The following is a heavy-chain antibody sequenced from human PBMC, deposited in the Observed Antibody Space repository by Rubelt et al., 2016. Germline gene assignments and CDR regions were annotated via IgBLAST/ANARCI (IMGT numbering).Heavy chain of an antibody. CDR3: ARGATVTTLIDDY. D-gene: IGHD4-17*01. J-gene: IGHJ4*02. Sequence: GSIYYSGSTYYNPSLKSRVTISVDTSKNQFSLKLSSVTAADTAVYYCARGATVTTLIDDYWGQGTLVTVSS. CDR2: IYYSGST. V-gene: IGHV4-39*01.